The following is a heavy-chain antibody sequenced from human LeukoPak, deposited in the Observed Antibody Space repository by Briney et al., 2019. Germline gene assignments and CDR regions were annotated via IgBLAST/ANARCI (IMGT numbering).Heavy chain of an antibody. CDR1: GFTFGDYA. V-gene: IGHV3-49*04. CDR3: TRMIYCSGGSCSFDY. D-gene: IGHD2-15*01. Sequence: GGSLRLSCTTSGFTFGDYAMNWVRQAPGKGLEWVGVITGRAYGGTTEYAASLRCRFTISRPDPQGTAYLHINILKTDGTAVSYCTRMIYCSGGSCSFDYWGQGTQVTVPS. J-gene: IGHJ4*02. CDR2: ITGRAYGGTT.